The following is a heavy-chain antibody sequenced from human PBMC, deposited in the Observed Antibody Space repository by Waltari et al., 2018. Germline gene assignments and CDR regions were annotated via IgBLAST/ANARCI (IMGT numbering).Heavy chain of an antibody. CDR3: ATDRVATTAFDY. CDR2: MYSGGST. D-gene: IGHD5-12*01. J-gene: IGHJ4*02. CDR1: GFSATTNS. V-gene: IGHV3-66*01. Sequence: EVQLVQSGGDLVQPGGSLRLSCEVSGFSATTNSIPWVRQAPGKGLEWVSVMYSGGSTYYADSVKARFTVSRDSSKNTVYLQMTNLKTEDTAVYYCATDRVATTAFDYWGQGTLVTVSS.